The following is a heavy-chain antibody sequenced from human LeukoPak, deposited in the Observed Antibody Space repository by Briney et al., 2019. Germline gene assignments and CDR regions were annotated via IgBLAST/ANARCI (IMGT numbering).Heavy chain of an antibody. CDR3: ARDKTDSSTYSWFDP. J-gene: IGHJ5*02. CDR1: GYTFIAYY. V-gene: IGHV1-46*01. D-gene: IGHD6-13*01. CDR2: INPSGGST. Sequence: ASVKLSCTTSGYTFIAYYLHWVRQAPGQGLEWMGIINPSGGSTSYAQKFQGRVTMTRDTSTSTIYMELSSLRSEDTAVYYCARDKTDSSTYSWFDPWGQGTLVTVSS.